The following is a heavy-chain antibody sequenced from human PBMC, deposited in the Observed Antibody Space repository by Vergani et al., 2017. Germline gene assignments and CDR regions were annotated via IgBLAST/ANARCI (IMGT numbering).Heavy chain of an antibody. CDR1: GFTFSSHA. Sequence: EVQLLQSEGAVVQPGGSLRLSCVASGFTFSSHAMSWVRQGHGQGLEWVSSIKNTGDSTHYADSVKGRFTISRDNSKNTLYLQMNRLRVEDTAVYYCAKARDPNCKGGNCYSYYYGLDLWGQGTTVTVSS. CDR3: AKARDPNCKGGNCYSYYYGLDL. CDR2: IKNTGDST. V-gene: IGHV3-23*01. D-gene: IGHD2-15*01. J-gene: IGHJ6*02.